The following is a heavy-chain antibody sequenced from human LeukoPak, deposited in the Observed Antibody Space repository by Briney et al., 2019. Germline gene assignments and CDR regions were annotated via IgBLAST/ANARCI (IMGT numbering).Heavy chain of an antibody. CDR2: ISYDGSNK. CDR1: GFTFSSYG. CDR3: AKVEFDY. J-gene: IGHJ4*02. V-gene: IGHV3-30*18. Sequence: GGSLRLSCAASGFTFSSYGMHWVRQAPGKGLEWVAVISYDGSNKYYADSVKGRFTISRDNSKNTLYLQMNSLRAEDTAVYYCAKVEFDYWGQGTLVTVSS.